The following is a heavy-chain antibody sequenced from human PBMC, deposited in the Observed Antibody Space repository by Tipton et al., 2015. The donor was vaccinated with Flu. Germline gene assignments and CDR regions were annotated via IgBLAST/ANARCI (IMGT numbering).Heavy chain of an antibody. CDR2: IYTSGRT. V-gene: IGHV4-4*07. CDR3: ARDRASGYDWNWFDP. Sequence: TLSLTCTVSGGSISSYYWSWIRQPAGKGLEWIGRIYTSGRTNYNPSLKSRVTMSVDTSKNQFSLKLSSVTAADTAVYYCARDRASGYDWNWFDPWGQGTLVTVSS. D-gene: IGHD5-12*01. CDR1: GGSISSYY. J-gene: IGHJ5*02.